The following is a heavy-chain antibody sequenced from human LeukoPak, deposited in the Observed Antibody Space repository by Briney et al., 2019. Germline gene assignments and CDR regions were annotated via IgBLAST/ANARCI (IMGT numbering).Heavy chain of an antibody. CDR3: ARDRHPYSGSYVAFDI. CDR2: ISSSSSYI. V-gene: IGHV3-21*01. J-gene: IGHJ3*02. D-gene: IGHD1-26*01. CDR1: GFTFSSYS. Sequence: PGGSLRLSCAASGFTFSSYSMNWVRQAPGKGLEWDSSISSSSSYIYYADSVKGRFTISRDNAKNSLYLQMNSLRAEDTAVYYCARDRHPYSGSYVAFDIWGQGTMVTVSS.